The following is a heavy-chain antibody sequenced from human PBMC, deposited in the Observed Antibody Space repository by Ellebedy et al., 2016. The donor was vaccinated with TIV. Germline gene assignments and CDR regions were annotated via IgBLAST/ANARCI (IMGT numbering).Heavy chain of an antibody. CDR1: GYTFNSYS. CDR3: ARDMVQGMVARYLWFDY. V-gene: IGHV1-18*01. Sequence: ASVKVPCKASGYTFNSYSISWVRQAPGQGPEWMGWISAYTGETRYSQKYQGRVTLTTDTSTTTAYMELRSLRSDDTAVYFCARDMVQGMVARYLWFDYWGQGTLITVSS. D-gene: IGHD5-12*01. J-gene: IGHJ4*02. CDR2: ISAYTGET.